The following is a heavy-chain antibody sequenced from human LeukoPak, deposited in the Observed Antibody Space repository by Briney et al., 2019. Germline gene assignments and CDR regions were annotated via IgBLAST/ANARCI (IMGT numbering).Heavy chain of an antibody. CDR3: ARGGSSWRLRSFDY. J-gene: IGHJ4*02. Sequence: GASVKVSCKASGYTFTGYYMHWVRQAPGQGLEWVGWINPNSGGTNYAQKFQGRVTMTRDTSISTAYMELSRLRSDDTAVYYCARGGSSWRLRSFDYWGQGTLVTVSS. CDR2: INPNSGGT. CDR1: GYTFTGYY. V-gene: IGHV1-2*02. D-gene: IGHD6-13*01.